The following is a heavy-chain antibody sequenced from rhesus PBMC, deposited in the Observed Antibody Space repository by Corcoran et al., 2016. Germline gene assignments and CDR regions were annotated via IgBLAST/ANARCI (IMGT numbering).Heavy chain of an antibody. J-gene: IGHJ4*01. D-gene: IGHD6-31*01. CDR2: ISAAGGST. V-gene: IGHV4-80*01. CDR1: GASISSYW. CDR3: ARGVGASGISGWF. Sequence: QVQLQESGPGLVKLSESLSLTCSASGASISSYWWSWIPQPPGKGLEWVGEISAAGGSTYYNPSLKSRVTISKDASNNQFSLKMTSVTAADTAVYYCARGVGASGISGWFWGQGVLVTVSS.